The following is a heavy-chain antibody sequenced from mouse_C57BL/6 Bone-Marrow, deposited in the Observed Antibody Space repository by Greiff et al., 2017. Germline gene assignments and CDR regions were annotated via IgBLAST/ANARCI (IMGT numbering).Heavy chain of an antibody. V-gene: IGHV1-64*01. D-gene: IGHD2-4*01. J-gene: IGHJ4*01. CDR3: ARSYDYDDYTMDD. CDR2: MHPNGGSP. CDR1: GYTFTNYW. Sequence: QVQLQQPGAELVKPGASVKLSCKASGYTFTNYWMHWVKQRPGQGLEWIGMMHPNGGSPDYNEKFKSEATLSVDKSSRPAYMELSSLTSEDSAVYYCARSYDYDDYTMDDWGQGTSVTVSS.